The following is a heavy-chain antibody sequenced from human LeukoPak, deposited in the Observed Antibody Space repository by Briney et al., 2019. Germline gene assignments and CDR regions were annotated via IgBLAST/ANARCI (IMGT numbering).Heavy chain of an antibody. D-gene: IGHD1-26*01. CDR3: AREQWEVWD. V-gene: IGHV3-74*01. J-gene: IGHJ4*02. Sequence: PGGSLRLSCVASGFTFRNNWMHWVRQPPGKRLVWVSRINNDGSSTIYADSVKGRFTISRDNAKNTLYLQMNSLSVEDTAVYYCAREQWEVWDWGQGTLVTVSS. CDR2: INNDGSST. CDR1: GFTFRNNW.